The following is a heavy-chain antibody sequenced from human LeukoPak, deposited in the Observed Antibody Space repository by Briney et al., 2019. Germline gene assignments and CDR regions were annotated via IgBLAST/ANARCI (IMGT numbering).Heavy chain of an antibody. Sequence: SQTLSLTCAISGDSVSSNSAAWNWIRQSPSRGLEWLGRTYYRSTWYNDYGVSVKSRITINPDTSKNQFSLKLSSVTAADTAVYYCARETGRRLGELSTHFDYWGQGTLVTVSS. CDR1: GDSVSSNSAA. J-gene: IGHJ4*02. D-gene: IGHD3-16*02. CDR2: TYYRSTWYN. V-gene: IGHV6-1*01. CDR3: ARETGRRLGELSTHFDY.